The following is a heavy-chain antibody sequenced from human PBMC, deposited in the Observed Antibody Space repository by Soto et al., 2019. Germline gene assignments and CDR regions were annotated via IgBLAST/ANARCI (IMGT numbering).Heavy chain of an antibody. CDR1: GFTFSSYS. V-gene: IGHV3-48*02. D-gene: IGHD3-3*01. CDR2: SSSSSSTI. CDR3: ARDFLGHYDPKNNPPWFDP. Sequence: PGGSLRLSCAASGFTFSSYSMNWVRQAPGKGLEWVSYSSSSSSTIYYADSVKGRFTIYRENAKNSLYLQMNSLRDEDTAVYYCARDFLGHYDPKNNPPWFDPWGQGTLVTVSS. J-gene: IGHJ5*02.